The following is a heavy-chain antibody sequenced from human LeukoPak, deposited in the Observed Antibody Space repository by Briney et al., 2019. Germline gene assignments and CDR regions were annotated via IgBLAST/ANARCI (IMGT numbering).Heavy chain of an antibody. CDR2: IRYDGSKK. CDR3: AKDTTGGYDEYYYYYLDV. CDR1: GFTFSSFG. Sequence: GGSLRLSCAASGFTFSSFGMHWVRQAPGKGLEWVAFIRYDGSKKYYADSVKGRFTFSRDNSKNTLYLQMNSLRAEDTAVYYCAKDTTGGYDEYYYYYLDVWGKGTTVTVSS. D-gene: IGHD5-12*01. J-gene: IGHJ6*03. V-gene: IGHV3-30*02.